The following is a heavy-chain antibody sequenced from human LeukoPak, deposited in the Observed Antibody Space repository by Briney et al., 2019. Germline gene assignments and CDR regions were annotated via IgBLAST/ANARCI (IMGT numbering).Heavy chain of an antibody. CDR2: IYYSGST. V-gene: IGHV4-59*01. CDR1: VGSLSSYY. J-gene: IGHJ4*02. D-gene: IGHD6-6*01. CDR3: ARSDPRRAARRYYFDY. Sequence: SETLSLTCTVSVGSLSSYYWSWIRQPPGKGLEWIGYIYYSGSTNYNPSLKSRVTISVDTSKNQFSLKLSSVTAADTAVYYCARSDPRRAARRYYFDYWGQGTLVTVSS.